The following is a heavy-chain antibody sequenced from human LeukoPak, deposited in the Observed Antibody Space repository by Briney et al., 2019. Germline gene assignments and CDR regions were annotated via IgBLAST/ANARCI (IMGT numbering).Heavy chain of an antibody. J-gene: IGHJ4*02. CDR2: IKQDGSEK. V-gene: IGHV3-7*04. CDR3: ARDSPYSSPHTVVVVADY. D-gene: IGHD2-15*01. Sequence: GGSLRLSCAASGFTFSSYWMSWVRQAPGKGLEWVANIKQDGSEKYYVDSVKGRFTISRDNAKNSLYLQMNSLRAEDTAVYYCARDSPYSSPHTVVVVADYWGQGTLVTVSS. CDR1: GFTFSSYW.